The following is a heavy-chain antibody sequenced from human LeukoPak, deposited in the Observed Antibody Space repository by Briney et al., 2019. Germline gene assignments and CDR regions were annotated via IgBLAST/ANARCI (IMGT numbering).Heavy chain of an antibody. V-gene: IGHV1-69*04. Sequence: SVKVSCKASGGTFSSYAISWVRQAPGQGLEWIGRIIPIFGIANYAQKFQSRVTITADKSTSTAYMELSSLRSEDTAVYYCASKPYCSSTSCWHGMDVWGRGTTVTVSS. CDR2: IIPIFGIA. J-gene: IGHJ6*02. CDR3: ASKPYCSSTSCWHGMDV. CDR1: GGTFSSYA. D-gene: IGHD2-2*01.